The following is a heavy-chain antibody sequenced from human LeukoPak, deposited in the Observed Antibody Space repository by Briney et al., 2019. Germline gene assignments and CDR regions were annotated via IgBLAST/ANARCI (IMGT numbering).Heavy chain of an antibody. CDR1: GGSISSYY. J-gene: IGHJ4*02. V-gene: IGHV4-59*01. Sequence: PSETLSLTCTVSGGSISSYYWSWIRQPPGKGLEWIGYIYYSGSTNYNPSLKSRATISVDTSKNQFSLKLSSVTAADTAVYYCARVVHRSGSYYDFDYWGQGTLVTVSS. CDR2: IYYSGST. D-gene: IGHD1-26*01. CDR3: ARVVHRSGSYYDFDY.